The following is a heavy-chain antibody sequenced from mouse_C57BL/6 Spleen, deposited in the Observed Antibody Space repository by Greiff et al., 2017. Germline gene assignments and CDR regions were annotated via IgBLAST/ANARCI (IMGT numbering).Heavy chain of an antibody. J-gene: IGHJ2*01. CDR2: ISSGGDYI. CDR1: GFTFSSYA. V-gene: IGHV5-9-1*02. Sequence: EVNVVESGEGLVKPGGSLKLSCAASGFTFSSYAMSWVRQTPEKRLEWVAYISSGGDYIYYADTVKGRFTISRDNARNTLYLQMSSLKSEDTAMYYCTRDSGPYYFDYWGQGTTLTVSS. D-gene: IGHD4-1*01. CDR3: TRDSGPYYFDY.